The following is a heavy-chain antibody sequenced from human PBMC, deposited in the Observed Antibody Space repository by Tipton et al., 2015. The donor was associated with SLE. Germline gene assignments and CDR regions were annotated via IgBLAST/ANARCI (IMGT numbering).Heavy chain of an antibody. J-gene: IGHJ4*02. CDR2: IYHSGST. V-gene: IGHV4-38-2*02. Sequence: TLSLTCTVSGYSISSGYYWGWIRQPPGKGLEWIGSIYHSGSTYYNPSLKSRVTISVDTSKNQFSLKLSSVTAADTAVYYCARGSGSYGDFDYWGQGTLVTVSS. CDR1: GYSISSGYY. CDR3: ARGSGSYGDFDY. D-gene: IGHD1-26*01.